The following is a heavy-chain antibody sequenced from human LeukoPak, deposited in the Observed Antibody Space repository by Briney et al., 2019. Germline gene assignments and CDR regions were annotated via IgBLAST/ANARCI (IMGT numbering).Heavy chain of an antibody. D-gene: IGHD3-10*01. CDR1: GFSVSSNF. J-gene: IGHJ3*01. V-gene: IGHV3-53*01. CDR2: LYSGANT. Sequence: GGSLRLSCTASGFSVSSNFMSWVRQAPGKGLEWVSVLYSGANTYYADSVKGRFTISRDNSENTLYLQMNSLRADDTAVYYCARAVAYYYVSGNYYPGAFDVWGQGTMVTVSS. CDR3: ARAVAYYYVSGNYYPGAFDV.